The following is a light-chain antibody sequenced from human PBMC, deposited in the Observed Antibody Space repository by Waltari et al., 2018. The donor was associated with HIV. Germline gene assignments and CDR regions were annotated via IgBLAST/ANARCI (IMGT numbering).Light chain of an antibody. V-gene: IGLV2-8*01. CDR2: DVT. Sequence: QSALTQPPSASGSPGQSVTISCTRTSSDVGSFKYVSWYQQHPGKAPKLMIYDVTKWPSGVPDRFSGSKPGNTASLTVSGLQAEDEADYYCSSYGGGNTVLFGGGTRLTVL. CDR1: SSDVGSFKY. J-gene: IGLJ3*02. CDR3: SSYGGGNTVL.